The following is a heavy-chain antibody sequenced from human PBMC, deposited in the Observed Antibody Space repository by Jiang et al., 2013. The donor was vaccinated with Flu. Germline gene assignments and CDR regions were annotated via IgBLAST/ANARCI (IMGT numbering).Heavy chain of an antibody. CDR1: GYSISSGYY. D-gene: IGHD1-26*01. Sequence: LLKPSETLSLTCTVSGYSISSGYYWGWIRQPPGKGLEWIGSIYHSGSTYYNPSLKSRVTISVDTSKNQFSLKLSSVTAADTAVYYCAREVVSVGATGDYWGQGTLVTVSS. CDR2: IYHSGST. J-gene: IGHJ4*02. CDR3: AREVVSVGATGDY. V-gene: IGHV4-38-2*02.